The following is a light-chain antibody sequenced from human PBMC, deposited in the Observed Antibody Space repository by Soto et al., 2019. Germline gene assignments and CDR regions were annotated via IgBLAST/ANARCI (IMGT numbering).Light chain of an antibody. V-gene: IGKV1-39*01. J-gene: IGKJ2*01. CDR2: AAS. Sequence: DIQMTQSPSSLSASVGDRVTITCRASQNIRHYLNGYQQRPGKTPNLLVYAASNLRGGVPSRFSGSGSGTVFTLTINSLQPEDFATYYCQQIHSTSSYTFGQGTRVDIK. CDR1: QNIRHY. CDR3: QQIHSTSSYT.